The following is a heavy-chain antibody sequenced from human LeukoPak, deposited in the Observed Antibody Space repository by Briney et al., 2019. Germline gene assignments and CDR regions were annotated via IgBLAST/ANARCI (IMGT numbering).Heavy chain of an antibody. CDR3: ARGRSTYYYGSGSKNFDY. Sequence: PSETLSLTCAVYGGSFSGYYWSWIRQPPGKGLEWIGEINHSGSTNYNPSLKSRVTISVDTSKNQFSLKLSSATAADTAVYYCARGRSTYYYGSGSKNFDYWGQGTLVTVSS. CDR1: GGSFSGYY. D-gene: IGHD3-10*01. CDR2: INHSGST. J-gene: IGHJ4*02. V-gene: IGHV4-34*01.